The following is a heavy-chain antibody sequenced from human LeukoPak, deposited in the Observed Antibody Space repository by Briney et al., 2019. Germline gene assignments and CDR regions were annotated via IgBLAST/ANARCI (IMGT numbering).Heavy chain of an antibody. CDR3: TRMPSTSWFDP. J-gene: IGHJ5*02. D-gene: IGHD5/OR15-5a*01. Sequence: YPGGTLRLSCAASGFTFSSYGMSWVRQAPGKGLEWVGFIRSKAYGGTTEYAASVKGRFIISRDDSKSIAYLQVNSLKTEDTAMYYCTRMPSTSWFDPWGQGTLVTVSS. CDR1: GFTFSSYG. V-gene: IGHV3-49*04. CDR2: IRSKAYGGTT.